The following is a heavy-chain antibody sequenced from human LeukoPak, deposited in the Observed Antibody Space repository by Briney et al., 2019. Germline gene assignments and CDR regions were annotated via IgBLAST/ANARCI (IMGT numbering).Heavy chain of an antibody. D-gene: IGHD3-3*01. CDR2: INPNSGGT. V-gene: IGHV1-2*02. Sequence: ASVKVSCKASGYTFTGYYMHWVRQAPGQGLEWMGWINPNSGGTNYAQKFPGRVTMTRDTSIGTAYMELSRLRSDDTAVYYCARAQDYDYYYYYYYMDVWGKGTTVTISS. CDR3: ARAQDYDYYYYYYYMDV. CDR1: GYTFTGYY. J-gene: IGHJ6*03.